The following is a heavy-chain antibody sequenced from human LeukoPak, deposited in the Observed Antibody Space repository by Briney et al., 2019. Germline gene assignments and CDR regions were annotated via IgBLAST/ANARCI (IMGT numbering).Heavy chain of an antibody. Sequence: PSETLSLTCTVSGGSISSYYWSWIRQPPGKGLEWIGYIYYSGSTNYNPSLKSRVTISVDTSKNQFSLKLSSVTAADTAVYYCASGRLKTPATHFDYWGQGTLVTVSS. CDR3: ASGRLKTPATHFDY. J-gene: IGHJ4*02. CDR2: IYYSGST. V-gene: IGHV4-59*01. CDR1: GGSISSYY. D-gene: IGHD2-15*01.